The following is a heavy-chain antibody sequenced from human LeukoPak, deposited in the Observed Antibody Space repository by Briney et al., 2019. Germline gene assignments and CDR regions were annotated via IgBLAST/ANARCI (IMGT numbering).Heavy chain of an antibody. CDR1: GFTFSSHW. CDR2: INNDGSST. CDR3: AKDLLGGSFTEGVFDI. D-gene: IGHD1-26*01. Sequence: GGSLRLSCAASGFTFSSHWMHWVRQAPGKGLVWVSRINNDGSSTTYADSVKGRFTISRDNAKNTLYLQMNSLRAEDTAVYHCAKDLLGGSFTEGVFDIWGQGTTVTVFS. V-gene: IGHV3-74*01. J-gene: IGHJ3*02.